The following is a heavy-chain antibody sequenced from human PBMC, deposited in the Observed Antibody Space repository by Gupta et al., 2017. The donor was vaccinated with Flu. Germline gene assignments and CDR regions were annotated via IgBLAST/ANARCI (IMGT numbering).Heavy chain of an antibody. CDR1: GFTFSNAW. CDR2: IKSKTDGGTT. V-gene: IGHV3-15*01. J-gene: IGHJ4*02. Sequence: EVQLVESWGGLVKPGGSLRLSCAASGFTFSNAWMSWVRQAPGKGLEWVGRIKSKTDGGTTDYAAPVKGRFTISRDDSKNTLYLQMNSLKTEDTAVYYCNKESIAARLAFDYWGQGTLVTVSS. D-gene: IGHD6-6*01. CDR3: NKESIAARLAFDY.